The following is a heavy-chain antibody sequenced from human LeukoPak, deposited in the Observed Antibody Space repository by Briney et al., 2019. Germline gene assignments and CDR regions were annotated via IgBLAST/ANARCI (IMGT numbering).Heavy chain of an antibody. J-gene: IGHJ4*02. Sequence: TGGSLRLSCAASGFTFSSYSMNWVRQAPGKGLEWVSSISSSSSYIYYADSVKGRFTISRDNAKNSLYLQMNSLRAEDTAVYYCXRGAPWEXXMNYFDYWGQGTLVTVSS. CDR2: ISSSSSYI. CDR3: XRGAPWEXXMNYFDY. CDR1: GFTFSSYS. V-gene: IGHV3-21*01. D-gene: IGHD1-26*01.